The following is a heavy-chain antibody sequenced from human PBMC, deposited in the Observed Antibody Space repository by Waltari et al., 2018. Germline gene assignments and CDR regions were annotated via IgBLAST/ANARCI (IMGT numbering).Heavy chain of an antibody. CDR3: ARHTGNWNYRIPDY. CDR2: IYYSGST. D-gene: IGHD1-7*01. Sequence: QLQLQESGPGLVKPSETLSLTCTVSGGPISSSSYYWGWIRQPPGKGLEWIGSIYYSGSTNYNPSLKSRVTISVDTSKNQFSLKLSSVTAADTAVYYCARHTGNWNYRIPDYWGQGTLVTVSS. V-gene: IGHV4-39*01. J-gene: IGHJ4*02. CDR1: GGPISSSSYY.